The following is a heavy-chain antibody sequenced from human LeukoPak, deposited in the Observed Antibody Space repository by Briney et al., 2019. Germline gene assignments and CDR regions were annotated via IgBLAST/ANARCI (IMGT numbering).Heavy chain of an antibody. CDR1: GGSISSGEYS. Sequence: PSETLSLTCAVSGGSISSGEYSWNWIRQPPGRGLEWIGKVYHDGNPGYNPSLKSRVTVSVDKSRNQFSLNLNSVTAADTAVYYCARDGFIWRTNSNDGFDIWGQGTMVTVSP. V-gene: IGHV4-30-2*01. D-gene: IGHD2/OR15-2a*01. CDR3: ARDGFIWRTNSNDGFDI. J-gene: IGHJ3*02. CDR2: VYHDGNP.